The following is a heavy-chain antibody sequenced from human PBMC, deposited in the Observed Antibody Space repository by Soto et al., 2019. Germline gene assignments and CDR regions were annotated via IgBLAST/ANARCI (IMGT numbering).Heavy chain of an antibody. Sequence: GGSLRLSCAASGFTFNNYGMHWVRQAPGKGLEWVAVISSDGSNKYYADSVKGRFTISRDNSRNTLYLEMNSLRSEDTAVYYCANEQSGFGYKVDYWGQGTLVTVSS. J-gene: IGHJ4*02. CDR3: ANEQSGFGYKVDY. D-gene: IGHD3-22*01. CDR1: GFTFNNYG. CDR2: ISSDGSNK. V-gene: IGHV3-30*18.